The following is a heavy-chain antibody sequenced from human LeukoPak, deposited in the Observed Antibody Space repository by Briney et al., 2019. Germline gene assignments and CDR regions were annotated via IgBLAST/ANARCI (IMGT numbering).Heavy chain of an antibody. D-gene: IGHD2-8*01. CDR1: GYTLTRFD. CDR3: TRGLYCINGVCDTNWFDP. CDR2: INPNSGNT. J-gene: IGHJ5*01. Sequence: ASVKLSCKASGYTLTRFDINSVREATRHGRKWMGWINPNSGNTCYTKEFQSRVTMTRNSSISTAYMELSSLRSEDTALYYCTRGLYCINGVCDTNWFDPWGQGTLVTVSS. V-gene: IGHV1-8*01.